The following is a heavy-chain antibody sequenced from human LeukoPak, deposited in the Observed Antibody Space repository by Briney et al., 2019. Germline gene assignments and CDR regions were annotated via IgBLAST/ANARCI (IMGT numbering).Heavy chain of an antibody. D-gene: IGHD3-22*01. CDR3: ARGSSGSTYYYMDV. CDR2: ISGSGGAT. J-gene: IGHJ6*03. CDR1: GFTFSNYA. V-gene: IGHV3-23*01. Sequence: GGSLRLSCAASGFTFSNYAMTWVRQAPGKGQEWVSGISGSGGATYYPLSVKGRFTISRDSAKNTLYLQMTSLRVEDTAVYYCARGSSGSTYYYMDVWGKGTTVTVSS.